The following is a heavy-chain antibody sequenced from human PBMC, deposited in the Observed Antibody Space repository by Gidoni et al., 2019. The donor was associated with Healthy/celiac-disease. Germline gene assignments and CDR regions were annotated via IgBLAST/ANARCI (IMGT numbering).Heavy chain of an antibody. Sequence: EVQLVESGGGLVQPGGSLRLSCAASGFTFSSYEMNWVRQAPGKGLEWVSYISSSGSTIYYADSVKGRFTISRDNAKNALYLQMNSLRAEDTAVYYCANLMRPYSSSWYGGFDYWGQGTLVTVSS. D-gene: IGHD6-13*01. CDR1: GFTFSSYE. J-gene: IGHJ4*02. V-gene: IGHV3-48*03. CDR3: ANLMRPYSSSWYGGFDY. CDR2: ISSSGSTI.